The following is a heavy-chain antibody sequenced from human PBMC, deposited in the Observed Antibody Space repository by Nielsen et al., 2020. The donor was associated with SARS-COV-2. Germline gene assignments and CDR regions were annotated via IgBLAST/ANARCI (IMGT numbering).Heavy chain of an antibody. Sequence: ASVKVSCKASGGTFSSYAISWVRQAPGQGLEWMGIINPSGGSTSYAQKFQGRVTMTRDTSTSTVYMELSSLRSEDTAVYYCARDRRDGYNSYYFDYWGQGTLVTVSS. V-gene: IGHV1-46*01. J-gene: IGHJ4*02. CDR1: GGTFSSYA. CDR2: INPSGGST. CDR3: ARDRRDGYNSYYFDY. D-gene: IGHD5-24*01.